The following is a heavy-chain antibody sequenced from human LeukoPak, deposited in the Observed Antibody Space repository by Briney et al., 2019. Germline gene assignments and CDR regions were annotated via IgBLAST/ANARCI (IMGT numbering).Heavy chain of an antibody. Sequence: SDTLSLTCGVSGYSISNSNWWGWIRQPPGKGLEWIGYIDYGGSTNYNPSLKSRATVSVDTSKNQFSLKLSSVTAADTAVYYCARGYDYVWGSYPNYWGQGTLVTVSS. CDR2: IDYGGST. V-gene: IGHV4-28*03. CDR3: ARGYDYVWGSYPNY. D-gene: IGHD3-16*02. CDR1: GYSISNSNW. J-gene: IGHJ4*02.